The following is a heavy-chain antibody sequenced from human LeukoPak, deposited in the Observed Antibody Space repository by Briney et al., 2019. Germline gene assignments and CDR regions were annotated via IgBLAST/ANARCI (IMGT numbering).Heavy chain of an antibody. CDR2: IYYSGST. V-gene: IGHV4-59*01. CDR3: ARGPEYYGSGSQPFDY. D-gene: IGHD3-10*01. Sequence: SETLSLTCTVSGGSISSYYWSWIRQPPGKGLEWIGYIYYSGSTNYNPSLKSRVTISVDTSKNQFSLRLSSVTAADTAVYYCARGPEYYGSGSQPFDYWGQGTLVTVSS. CDR1: GGSISSYY. J-gene: IGHJ4*02.